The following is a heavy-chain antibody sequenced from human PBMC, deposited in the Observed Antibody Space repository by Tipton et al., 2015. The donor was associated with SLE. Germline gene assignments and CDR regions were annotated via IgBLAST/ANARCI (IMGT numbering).Heavy chain of an antibody. CDR3: ARDGVIAMGYYMDV. D-gene: IGHD2-21*01. Sequence: QLVQSGVEVKKPGASVKVSCRTSGYSFTSYYMHWVRQAPGQGLEWMGIINPGGDSTTYAQKFQGRVTMTRDTSTSTVYMEVSSLRSEDTAVYYCARDGVIAMGYYMDVWGKGTTVTVSS. V-gene: IGHV1-46*01. CDR1: GYSFTSYY. CDR2: INPGGDST. J-gene: IGHJ6*03.